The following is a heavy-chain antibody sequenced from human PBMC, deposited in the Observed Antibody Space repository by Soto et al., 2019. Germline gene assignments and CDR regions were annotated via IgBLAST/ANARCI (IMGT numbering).Heavy chain of an antibody. CDR1: GFTFDDYA. J-gene: IGHJ4*02. D-gene: IGHD3-3*01. CDR2: ISWNSGSI. Sequence: GGSLRLSCAASGFTFDDYAMHWVRQAPGKGLEWVSGISWNSGSIGYADSVKGRFTISRDNAKNSLYLQMNSLRAEDTALYYCAKDIHRDYDFWSGYSDYWGQGTLVTVSS. CDR3: AKDIHRDYDFWSGYSDY. V-gene: IGHV3-9*01.